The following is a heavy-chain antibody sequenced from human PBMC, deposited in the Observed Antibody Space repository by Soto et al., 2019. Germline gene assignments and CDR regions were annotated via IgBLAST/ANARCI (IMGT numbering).Heavy chain of an antibody. D-gene: IGHD1-26*01. J-gene: IGHJ4*02. CDR3: ARGPTSGTYVY. Sequence: PGGSLRLSCAASGFTFSSYTMNWVRQAPGKGLEWVSSISSSSSYIHYADSVKGRFTISRDNAKNSLYLHMNSLRVEDTAVYYCARGPTSGTYVYWGQGTLVTVSS. V-gene: IGHV3-21*06. CDR2: ISSSSSYI. CDR1: GFTFSSYT.